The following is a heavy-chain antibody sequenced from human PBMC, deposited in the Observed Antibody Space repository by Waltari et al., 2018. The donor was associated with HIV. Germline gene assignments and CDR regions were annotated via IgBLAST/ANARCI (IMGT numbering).Heavy chain of an antibody. J-gene: IGHJ1*01. V-gene: IGHV3-74*01. D-gene: IGHD5-18*01. CDR1: GLTLSSYG. CDR3: AKGGTSGYTFGFGR. Sequence: VQLLESGGGLVQPGGSLSFSCSASGLTLSSYGINWVSQSPGKGLGWVSRINSDGSITSHADSVNGRFTISRDNARNTLYLQMNSLGAEDTAMYYCAKGGTSGYTFGFGRWGQGTLVTVSS. CDR2: INSDGSIT.